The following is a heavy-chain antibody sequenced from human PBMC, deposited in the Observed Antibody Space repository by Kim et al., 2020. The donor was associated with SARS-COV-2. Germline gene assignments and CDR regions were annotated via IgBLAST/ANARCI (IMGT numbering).Heavy chain of an antibody. V-gene: IGHV3-23*01. CDR2: ISGSGGTT. CDR3: AKATYNWNYFDWFDP. Sequence: GGSLRLSCAASGFTFRSYAMSWVRQAPGKGLEWVSGISGSGGTTDYADSVKGRFTISRDNSKNTLYLQMNSLRAEDTAIYYCAKATYNWNYFDWFDPWGQGTQVTVPS. CDR1: GFTFRSYA. D-gene: IGHD1-1*01. J-gene: IGHJ5*02.